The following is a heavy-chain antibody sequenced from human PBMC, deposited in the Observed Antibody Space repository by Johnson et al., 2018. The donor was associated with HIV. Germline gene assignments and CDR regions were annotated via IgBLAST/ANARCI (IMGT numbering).Heavy chain of an antibody. CDR3: ARDWSSWYTVDAFDI. D-gene: IGHD6-13*01. Sequence: QVQLVESGGGVVQPGGSLRLSCAASGFTFSSYGMYWVRQAPGKGLEWVAFIRYDGSNKYYADSVKGRFTISRDNSKNTLYLQMHNLRAEDTAVYYCARDWSSWYTVDAFDIWGQGTMVTVSS. CDR2: IRYDGSNK. CDR1: GFTFSSYG. V-gene: IGHV3-30*02. J-gene: IGHJ3*02.